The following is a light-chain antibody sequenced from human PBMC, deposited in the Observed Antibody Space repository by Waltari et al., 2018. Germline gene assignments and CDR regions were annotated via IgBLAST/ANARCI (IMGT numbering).Light chain of an antibody. CDR1: QDISNY. Sequence: DIQMTQSPSSLSASVGDRVTITCQASQDISNYLNWYQQKPGKAPKLLIYDASNLETGVPSRFSGSGSGTDFTFTISSLQPEDFATYYCQQGNDFPLTFGGGTKVEI. CDR3: QQGNDFPLT. J-gene: IGKJ4*01. V-gene: IGKV1-33*01. CDR2: DAS.